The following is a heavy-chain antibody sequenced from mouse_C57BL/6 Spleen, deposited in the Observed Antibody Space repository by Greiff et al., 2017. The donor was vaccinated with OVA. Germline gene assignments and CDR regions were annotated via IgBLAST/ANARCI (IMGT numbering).Heavy chain of an antibody. CDR2: INPNYGNT. CDR3: ARENDGYYVSLFAY. CDR1: GYSFTDYN. D-gene: IGHD2-3*01. V-gene: IGHV1-39*01. Sequence: VQLQQSGPELVKPGASVKISCTASGYSFTDYNMNWVKQSPGKSLEWIGVINPNYGNTSSTQTFKGKATLTVDTSSSTAYMQLNSLTSEDSAVDDGARENDGYYVSLFAYWGQGTLVTVSA. J-gene: IGHJ3*01.